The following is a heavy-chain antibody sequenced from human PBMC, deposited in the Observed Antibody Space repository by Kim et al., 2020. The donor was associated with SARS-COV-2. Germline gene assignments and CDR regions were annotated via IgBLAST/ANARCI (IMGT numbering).Heavy chain of an antibody. Sequence: SETLSLTCTVSGYSISSGYYWGWIRQPPGKGLEWIGSIYHSGSTYYNPSLKSRVTISVDTSKNQFSLKLSSVTAADTAVYYCASSTYYYGSGSYYPYYYG. V-gene: IGHV4-38-2*02. D-gene: IGHD3-10*01. CDR2: IYHSGST. J-gene: IGHJ6*01. CDR3: ASSTYYYGSGSYYPYYYG. CDR1: GYSISSGYY.